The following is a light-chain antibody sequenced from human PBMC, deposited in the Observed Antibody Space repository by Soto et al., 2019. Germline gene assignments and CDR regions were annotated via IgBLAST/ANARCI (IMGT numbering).Light chain of an antibody. CDR2: GAS. CDR1: QSVSTN. J-gene: IGKJ1*01. V-gene: IGKV3-15*01. CDR3: QQYNNWPPWT. Sequence: EIVMTQSPATLSVSPGERATLSCRASQSVSTNLAWYQQKPGQAPRLVIYGASTRATGIPARFSGSGSGTEFTLTISSLQSEDFAVYYCQQYNNWPPWTFGQGTRWISN.